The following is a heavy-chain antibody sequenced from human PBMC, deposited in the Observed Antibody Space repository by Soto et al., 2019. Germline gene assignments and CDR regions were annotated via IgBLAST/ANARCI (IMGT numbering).Heavy chain of an antibody. Sequence: QVQLVQSGAEVKKPGSSVKVSCKGSGGTFSPYGVSWVRQAPGQGLEWMGMIIPIFDTTNYAQKFQGRVTITAETSTSTAYMELSSLRSEDTAVYYCAREGRLTGTDGFDYWGQGTLVTVSS. D-gene: IGHD1-20*01. V-gene: IGHV1-69*06. CDR1: GGTFSPYG. CDR3: AREGRLTGTDGFDY. CDR2: IIPIFDTT. J-gene: IGHJ4*02.